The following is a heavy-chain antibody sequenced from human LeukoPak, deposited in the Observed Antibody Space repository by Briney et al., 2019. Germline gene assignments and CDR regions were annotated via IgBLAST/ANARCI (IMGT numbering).Heavy chain of an antibody. Sequence: PSETLSLTCTVSGGSISSYYWSWIRQPPGKGLEWIGYIYYSGSTNYNPSLKSRVTISVDTSKNQFSLKLSSVTAADTAVYYCARAHDFWSGYFDYWGQGTLVTVSS. D-gene: IGHD3-3*01. CDR1: GGSISSYY. J-gene: IGHJ4*02. CDR2: IYYSGST. V-gene: IGHV4-59*01. CDR3: ARAHDFWSGYFDY.